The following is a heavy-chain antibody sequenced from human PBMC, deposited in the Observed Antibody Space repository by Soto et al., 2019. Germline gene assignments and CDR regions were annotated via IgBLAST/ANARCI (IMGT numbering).Heavy chain of an antibody. V-gene: IGHV3-15*01. CDR3: TAGSPFNY. CDR2: IKGKPDGGTT. J-gene: IGHJ4*02. CDR1: GFTFSSYA. Sequence: PXGSLRLSCAASGFTFSSYAMSWVRQAPGKGLEWVGRIKGKPDGGTTDYAAPVEGRFTISRDDSQNTLFLQMNSLKTEDTAVYYCTAGSPFNYWGPGTLVTVS.